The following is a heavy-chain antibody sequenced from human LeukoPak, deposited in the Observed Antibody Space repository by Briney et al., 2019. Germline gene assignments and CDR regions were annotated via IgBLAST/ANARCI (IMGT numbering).Heavy chain of an antibody. D-gene: IGHD3-22*01. J-gene: IGHJ3*02. CDR2: IKPDGSES. CDR3: ARDLTMIVPGAFDI. Sequence: GGSLRLSCAISGFTFSRYWMTWVRQAPGKGLECVAIIKPDGSESYYGDSVKGRFTISRDNAKDSLYLQMKSLRAEDSAVYYCARDLTMIVPGAFDIWGYGTTVIVSS. V-gene: IGHV3-7*01. CDR1: GFTFSRYW.